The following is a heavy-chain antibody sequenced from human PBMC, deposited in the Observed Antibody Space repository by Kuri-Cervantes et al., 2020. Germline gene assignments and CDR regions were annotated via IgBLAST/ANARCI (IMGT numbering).Heavy chain of an antibody. CDR1: GGSISSYY. D-gene: IGHD6-6*01. Sequence: GSLRLSCTVSGGSISSYYWSWIRQPAGKGLEWIGRIYTSGSTNYNPSLKSRVTMSVDTSKNQFSLKLSSVTAADTAVYYCARDGVLIAARPGVYYYYGMDVWGQGTTVTVSS. CDR2: IYTSGST. J-gene: IGHJ6*02. V-gene: IGHV4-4*07. CDR3: ARDGVLIAARPGVYYYYGMDV.